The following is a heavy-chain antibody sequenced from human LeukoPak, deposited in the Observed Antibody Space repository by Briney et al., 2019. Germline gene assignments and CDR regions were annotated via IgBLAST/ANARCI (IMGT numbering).Heavy chain of an antibody. CDR3: ARRNDDYVWGSYRYSVNFDY. CDR1: GYSFTSYW. D-gene: IGHD3-16*02. CDR2: IYPGDSDT. J-gene: IGHJ4*02. V-gene: IGHV5-51*01. Sequence: GESLKISCKGSGYSFTSYWIGWERQMPGKGLEWMGIIYPGDSDTRYSPSFQGQVTISADKSISTAYLQWSSLKASDTAMYYCARRNDDYVWGSYRYSVNFDYWGQGTLVTVSS.